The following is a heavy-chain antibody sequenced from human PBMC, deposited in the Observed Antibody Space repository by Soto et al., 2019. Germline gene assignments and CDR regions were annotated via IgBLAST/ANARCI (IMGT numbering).Heavy chain of an antibody. D-gene: IGHD6-6*01. CDR3: ARDITPMVTRSIAAHPSTSDYYYYYMDV. CDR2: MNPNSGNT. J-gene: IGHJ6*03. CDR1: GYTFTSYD. V-gene: IGHV1-8*01. Sequence: ASVKVSCKASGYTFTSYDINWVRQATGQGLEWMGWMNPNSGNTGYAQKFQGRVTMTRNTSISTAYMELSSLRSEETAVYYCARDITPMVTRSIAAHPSTSDYYYYYMDVWGKGTTVTVSS.